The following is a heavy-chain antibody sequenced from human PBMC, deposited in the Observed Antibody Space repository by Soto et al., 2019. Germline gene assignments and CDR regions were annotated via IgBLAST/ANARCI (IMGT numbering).Heavy chain of an antibody. V-gene: IGHV4-4*02. CDR2: IYHTGST. CDR3: ATCVVGTSSYNS. D-gene: IGHD2-2*02. Sequence: QVQLQESGPGLVKPSGTLSLTCAVSGGSISSSNWWSWVRQPPGKGLEWIGEIYHTGSTNYNPSLKSRVTLSVDKSNNQLSLKLSSVTAADTAVYYCATCVVGTSSYNSWGQGTLVTVSS. J-gene: IGHJ4*02. CDR1: GGSISSSNW.